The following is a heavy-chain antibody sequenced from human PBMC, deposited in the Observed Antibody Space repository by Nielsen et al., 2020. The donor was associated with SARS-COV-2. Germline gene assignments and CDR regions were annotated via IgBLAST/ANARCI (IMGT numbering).Heavy chain of an antibody. V-gene: IGHV3-49*04. J-gene: IGHJ6*02. Sequence: GGSLRLSCTASGFTFGDYAMSWVRQAPGKGLEWVGFIRSKAYGGTTEYAASVKGRFTISRDDSKSIAYLQMISLKTEDTAVYYCTREANSSGLPSYYYGMDVWGQGTTVTVSS. CDR3: TREANSSGLPSYYYGMDV. CDR1: GFTFGDYA. D-gene: IGHD6-19*01. CDR2: IRSKAYGGTT.